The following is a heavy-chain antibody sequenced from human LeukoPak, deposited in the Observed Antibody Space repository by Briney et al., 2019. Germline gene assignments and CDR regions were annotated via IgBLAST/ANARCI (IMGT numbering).Heavy chain of an antibody. D-gene: IGHD2-2*01. V-gene: IGHV3-30*02. Sequence: GGSLRLSCAASGFTFSDYGMHWVRQAPGKGLEWVALISYDGKTKYYADSVKGRFTISRDSSRNTLYLQINSLRVEDTAIYYCAKNTRSDPWGQGTLVTVSS. J-gene: IGHJ5*02. CDR1: GFTFSDYG. CDR3: AKNTRSDP. CDR2: ISYDGKTK.